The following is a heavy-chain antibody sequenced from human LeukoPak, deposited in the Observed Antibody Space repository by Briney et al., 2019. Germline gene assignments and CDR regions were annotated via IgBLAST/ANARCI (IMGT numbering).Heavy chain of an antibody. Sequence: SETLSLTCTVSGGSISSSSYYWGWIRQPPGKGLEWIGNIYYSGSTYYNPSLKSRVTISVDTSKNQFSLKLSSVTAADTAVYYCVTYYYDQGAFDIWGQGTMVTVSS. CDR2: IYYSGST. CDR1: GGSISSSSYY. V-gene: IGHV4-39*07. CDR3: VTYYYDQGAFDI. D-gene: IGHD3-22*01. J-gene: IGHJ3*02.